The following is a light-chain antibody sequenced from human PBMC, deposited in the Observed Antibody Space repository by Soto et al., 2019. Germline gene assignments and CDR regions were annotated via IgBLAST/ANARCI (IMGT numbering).Light chain of an antibody. Sequence: QSALTQPASVSGSPGQSITISCTGTSSDVGGYNYVSWYQQHPGKAPKLMIYEVSNRPSGVSNRFSGSKSGNTASLTISALQAGDEADYYCSSYTSSSTYVSGTGTKVTVL. CDR2: EVS. V-gene: IGLV2-14*01. CDR3: SSYTSSSTYV. J-gene: IGLJ1*01. CDR1: SSDVGGYNY.